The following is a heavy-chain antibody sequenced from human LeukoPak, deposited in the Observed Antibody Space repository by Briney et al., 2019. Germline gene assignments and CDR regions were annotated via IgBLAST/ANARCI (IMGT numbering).Heavy chain of an antibody. D-gene: IGHD3-9*01. Sequence: RALSLSCTVSGXTFGDYAISWFRQAPAKGLAWVGFVRSNSNGGPTASAASVNGRFTISRDACTRIAYLQMNSLKTQDSAVYYCTRDGTDILAGYYSADFDYWDQGTGVLVSS. V-gene: IGHV3-49*03. CDR1: GXTFGDYA. CDR3: TRDGTDILAGYYSADFDY. CDR2: VRSNSNGGPT. J-gene: IGHJ4*02.